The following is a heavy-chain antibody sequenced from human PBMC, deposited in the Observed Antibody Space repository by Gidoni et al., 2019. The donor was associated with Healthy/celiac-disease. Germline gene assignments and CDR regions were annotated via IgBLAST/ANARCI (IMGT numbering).Heavy chain of an antibody. V-gene: IGHV3-23*01. Sequence: EVQLLASGGGLVQPGGSLRLSCAASGFTFSSYAMSWVRQAPGKGLEWVSAISGSGGSTYYADSVKGRFTISRDNSKNTLYLQMNSLRAEDTAVYYCAMSMARGLRLGFDAFDIWGQGTMVTVSS. CDR1: GFTFSSYA. CDR3: AMSMARGLRLGFDAFDI. J-gene: IGHJ3*02. CDR2: ISGSGGST. D-gene: IGHD2-21*01.